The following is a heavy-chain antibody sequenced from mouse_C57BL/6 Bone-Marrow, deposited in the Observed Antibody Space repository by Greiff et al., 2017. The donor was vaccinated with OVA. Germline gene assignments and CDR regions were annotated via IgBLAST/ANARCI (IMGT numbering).Heavy chain of an antibody. Sequence: EVQGVESGGGLVKPKGSLKLSCAASGFTFNTYAMHWVRQAPGKGLEWVARIRSKSSNYATYYADSVKDRFTISRDDSQSMLYLQMNNLKTEDTAIYYCASSYDGYLDYWGQGTTLTVSS. D-gene: IGHD2-3*01. J-gene: IGHJ2*01. CDR3: ASSYDGYLDY. V-gene: IGHV10-3*01. CDR1: GFTFNTYA. CDR2: IRSKSSNYAT.